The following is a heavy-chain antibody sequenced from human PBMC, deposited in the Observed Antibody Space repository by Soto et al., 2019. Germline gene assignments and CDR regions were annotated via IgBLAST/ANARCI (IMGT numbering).Heavy chain of an antibody. J-gene: IGHJ6*02. Sequence: QVQLQESGPGLVKPSGTLSLICTVSGDSIIDYYWSWIRQPAGKGLEWIGRIYTDGTTIYNPSLKSRVTMSVDTSKTQFSLNVNSVTAADTAVYYCAKGGFGDGDYMHHVMDVWGQGATVIVS. D-gene: IGHD4-17*01. CDR1: GDSIIDYY. CDR3: AKGGFGDGDYMHHVMDV. V-gene: IGHV4-4*07. CDR2: IYTDGTT.